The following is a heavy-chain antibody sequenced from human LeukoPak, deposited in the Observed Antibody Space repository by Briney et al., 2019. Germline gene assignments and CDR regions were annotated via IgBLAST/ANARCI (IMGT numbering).Heavy chain of an antibody. Sequence: GGSLRLSCAASGFTFSSYAMHWVRQAPGKGLEWVAVISYDGSNKYYADSVKGRFTISRDNSKNTLYLQMNSLRAEDTAVYYCARDLRKVTYYYDSSGYYYFDYWGQGTLVTVSS. CDR1: GFTFSSYA. D-gene: IGHD3-22*01. J-gene: IGHJ4*02. CDR2: ISYDGSNK. V-gene: IGHV3-30-3*01. CDR3: ARDLRKVTYYYDSSGYYYFDY.